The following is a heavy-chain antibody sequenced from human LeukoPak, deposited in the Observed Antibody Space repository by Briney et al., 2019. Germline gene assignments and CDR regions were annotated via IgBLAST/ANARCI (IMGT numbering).Heavy chain of an antibody. D-gene: IGHD6-19*01. Sequence: GGSLRLSCAASGFTFSSYAMSWVRQALGKGLEWVSAISGSGGSTYYADSVKGRFTISRDSSQNTLYLQMNSLRAEDTAVYYCAREGTDSSGWYLQYYFDSWGQGTLVTVSS. J-gene: IGHJ4*02. V-gene: IGHV3-23*01. CDR1: GFTFSSYA. CDR3: AREGTDSSGWYLQYYFDS. CDR2: ISGSGGST.